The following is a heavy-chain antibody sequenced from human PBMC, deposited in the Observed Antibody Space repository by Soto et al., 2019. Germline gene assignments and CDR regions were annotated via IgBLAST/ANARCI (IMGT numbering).Heavy chain of an antibody. V-gene: IGHV4-61*01. CDR1: GGSVYSDNYY. Sequence: QVQLQESGPGLVKPSETLSLTCTVSGGSVYSDNYYWSWIRQPPGKGLEWIGYIYYSGSTNYNPSLKSRVTISVDTSKNPFSLKLSSVTAADTAVYYCARPSDYRLGFDPWGQGTLVTVSS. J-gene: IGHJ5*02. CDR2: IYYSGST. D-gene: IGHD4-17*01. CDR3: ARPSDYRLGFDP.